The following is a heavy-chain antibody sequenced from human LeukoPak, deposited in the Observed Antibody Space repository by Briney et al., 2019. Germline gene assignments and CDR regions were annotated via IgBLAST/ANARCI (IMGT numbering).Heavy chain of an antibody. J-gene: IGHJ4*02. CDR2: IIPILGIA. CDR1: GGTFSSYA. CDR3: ARAVATLYYDYVWVY. V-gene: IGHV1-69*04. D-gene: IGHD3-16*01. Sequence: ASVKVSCKASGGTFSSYAISWVRQAPGQGLEWMGRIIPILGIANYAQKFQGRVTITADKSTSTAYMELSSLRSEDTAVYYCARAVATLYYDYVWVYWGQGTLVTVSS.